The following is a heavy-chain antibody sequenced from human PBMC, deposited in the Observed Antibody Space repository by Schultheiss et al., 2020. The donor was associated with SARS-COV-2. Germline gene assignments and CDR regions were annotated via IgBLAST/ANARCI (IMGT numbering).Heavy chain of an antibody. CDR3: ARGTSEIWGYYFDY. Sequence: ASVKVSCKASGYTFTGYYMHWVRQAPGQGLEWMGWINPNSGGTNYAQKFQGRVTMTRDTSISTAYMELSRLRSDDTAVYYCARGTSEIWGYYFDYWGQGTLVTVSS. V-gene: IGHV1-2*02. CDR1: GYTFTGYY. J-gene: IGHJ4*02. D-gene: IGHD5-24*01. CDR2: INPNSGGT.